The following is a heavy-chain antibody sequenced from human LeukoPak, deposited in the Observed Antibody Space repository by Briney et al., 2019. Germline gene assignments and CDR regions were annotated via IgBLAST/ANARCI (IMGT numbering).Heavy chain of an antibody. J-gene: IGHJ4*02. D-gene: IGHD3-22*01. CDR1: GFTFSSYG. CDR3: AKTPSYYDSGGYYSFDY. Sequence: GGSLRLSCAASGFTFSSYGMSWVRQAPGKGLEWVSAISGSGGSTYYADSVKGRFTISRDNSKNTLYLQMNSLRAEDTAVYYCAKTPSYYDSGGYYSFDYWGQGTLVTVSS. V-gene: IGHV3-23*01. CDR2: ISGSGGST.